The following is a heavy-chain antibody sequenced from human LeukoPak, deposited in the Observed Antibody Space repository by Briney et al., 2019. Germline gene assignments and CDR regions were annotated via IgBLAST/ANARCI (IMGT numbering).Heavy chain of an antibody. V-gene: IGHV3-9*01. J-gene: IGHJ6*02. CDR3: AKDLSSAITSALILDV. D-gene: IGHD3-22*01. Sequence: SGGSLRLSCTVSGFTFDDYAMHWVRHTPGKGLEWVAGITWNRDNIGYGDSVKGRFTISRDNVKNVLYLQMNSLRPEDTALYYCAKDLSSAITSALILDVWGQGTTVIVS. CDR1: GFTFDDYA. CDR2: ITWNRDNI.